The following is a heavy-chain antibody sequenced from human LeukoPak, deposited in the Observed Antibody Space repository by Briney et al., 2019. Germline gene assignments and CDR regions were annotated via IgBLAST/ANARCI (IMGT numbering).Heavy chain of an antibody. V-gene: IGHV4-34*01. J-gene: IGHJ3*02. CDR2: INHSGST. CDR3: ARVGGAAAQRAFDI. Sequence: SETLSLTCAVYGGSFSGYYWSWIRQPPGEGLEWIGEINHSGSTNYNPSLKSRVTISVDTSKNQFSLKLSSVTAADTAVYYCARVGGAAAQRAFDIWGQGTMVTVSS. D-gene: IGHD1-26*01. CDR1: GGSFSGYY.